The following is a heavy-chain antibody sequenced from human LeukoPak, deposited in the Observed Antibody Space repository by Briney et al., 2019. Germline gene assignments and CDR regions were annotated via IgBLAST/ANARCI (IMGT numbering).Heavy chain of an antibody. CDR3: ARGQWLQTN. Sequence: PSETLSLTCTVSGGSISSSSYYWGWIRQPPGKGLEWIGSIYYSGSTYYNPSLKSRVTISVDTSKNQFSLKLSSVTAADTAVYYCARGQWLQTNWGQGTLVTVSS. D-gene: IGHD5-24*01. J-gene: IGHJ4*02. CDR1: GGSISSSSYY. V-gene: IGHV4-39*07. CDR2: IYYSGST.